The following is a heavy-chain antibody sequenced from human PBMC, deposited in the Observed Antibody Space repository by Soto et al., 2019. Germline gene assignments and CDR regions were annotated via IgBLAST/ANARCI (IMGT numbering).Heavy chain of an antibody. V-gene: IGHV1-58*01. D-gene: IGHD2-21*02. J-gene: IGHJ4*02. CDR2: IVVGSGNT. Sequence: AASVKVSCKASGFTFTSSAVQWVRQARGQRLEWIGWIVVGSGNTNYAQKFQERVTITRDMSTSTAYMELSSLRSEDTAVYYCAAVSPVVVTAIRRYYFDYWGQGTLVTVSS. CDR1: GFTFTSSA. CDR3: AAVSPVVVTAIRRYYFDY.